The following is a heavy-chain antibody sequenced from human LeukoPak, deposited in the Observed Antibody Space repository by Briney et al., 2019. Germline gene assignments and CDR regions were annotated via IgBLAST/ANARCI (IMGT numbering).Heavy chain of an antibody. CDR3: ARFRGPYYYSYMDV. V-gene: IGHV4-59*01. J-gene: IGHJ6*03. Sequence: SETLSLTCTVSGGSISSYYWSWIRQPPGKGLEWIGYIYYSGSTNYNPSLKSRVTISVDTSKNQFSLKLSSVTAADTAVYYCARFRGPYYYSYMDVWGKGPTVTVSS. CDR1: GGSISSYY. CDR2: IYYSGST. D-gene: IGHD3-16*01.